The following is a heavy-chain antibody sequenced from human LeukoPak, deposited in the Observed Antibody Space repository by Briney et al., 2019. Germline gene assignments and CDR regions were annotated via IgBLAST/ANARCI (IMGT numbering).Heavy chain of an antibody. CDR1: GFTFSSYG. Sequence: PGGSLRLSCAASGFTFSSYGMHWVRQAPGKGLEWVAVIWYDGSNKYYADSVKGRFTISRDNSKSTLYLQMNSLRAEDTAVYYCARDMVRGVIFSYYGMDVWGKGTTVTVSS. CDR3: ARDMVRGVIFSYYGMDV. V-gene: IGHV3-33*01. CDR2: IWYDGSNK. J-gene: IGHJ6*04. D-gene: IGHD3-10*01.